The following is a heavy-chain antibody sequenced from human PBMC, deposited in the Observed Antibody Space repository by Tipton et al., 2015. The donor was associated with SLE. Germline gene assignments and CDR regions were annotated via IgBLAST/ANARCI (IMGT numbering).Heavy chain of an antibody. V-gene: IGHV4-59*01. CDR1: GGSMSTYY. CDR3: ARGGSVFGVVLNWFDP. Sequence: TLSLTCTVSGGSMSTYYWNWIRQFPGKGLEWIGYFYYSGNTSYNPSLKSRVTISLDKSKNQFSLKLSSVTAADTAVYYCARGGSVFGVVLNWFDPWGQGTLVTVSS. J-gene: IGHJ5*02. D-gene: IGHD3-3*01. CDR2: FYYSGNT.